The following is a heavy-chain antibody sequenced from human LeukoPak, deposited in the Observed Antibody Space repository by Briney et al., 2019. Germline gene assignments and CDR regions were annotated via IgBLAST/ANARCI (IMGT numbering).Heavy chain of an antibody. J-gene: IGHJ1*01. D-gene: IGHD2-21*01. Sequence: PGGSLRLSCAASGFIFSEYGMHWVRQTPGKGLEWVAFLDYDGSSIYLDSVKGRFTISRDNSKSTLYLQMNSLQVEDTAIYYCAKRGFRAPSGDDVLKSLHLWGQGTLVTVSS. CDR3: AKRGFRAPSGDDVLKSLHL. CDR2: LDYDGSSI. CDR1: GFIFSEYG. V-gene: IGHV3-30*02.